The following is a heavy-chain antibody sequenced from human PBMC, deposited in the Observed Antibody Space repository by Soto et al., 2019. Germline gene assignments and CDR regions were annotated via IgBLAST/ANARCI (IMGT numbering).Heavy chain of an antibody. J-gene: IGHJ6*02. D-gene: IGHD1-26*01. Sequence: GGSPRLSCAAYGFTFRTYAMHWFRQAPGKGLEWVAVVSYDGSNEYYADSVKGRFTISRDNSKNTLYLQMNSLRAEDTAVYYCARSWRPESGSYYSYYGTDFRGPAPAVTVAS. CDR1: GFTFRTYA. V-gene: IGHV3-30-3*01. CDR2: VSYDGSNE. CDR3: ARSWRPESGSYYSYYGTDF.